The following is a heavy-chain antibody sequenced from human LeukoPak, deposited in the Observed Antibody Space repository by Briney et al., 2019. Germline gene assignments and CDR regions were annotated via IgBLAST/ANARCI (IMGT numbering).Heavy chain of an antibody. CDR3: ARGVETATIGYYYGMDV. V-gene: IGHV1-46*01. D-gene: IGHD5-24*01. Sequence: ASVKVSCKASGYTFTSYYMHWVRLAPGQGLEWMGIINPSGGSTSYAQKFQGRVTMTRDTSISTAYMELSRLRSDDTAVYYCARGVETATIGYYYGMDVWGQGTTVTVSS. CDR2: INPSGGST. CDR1: GYTFTSYY. J-gene: IGHJ6*02.